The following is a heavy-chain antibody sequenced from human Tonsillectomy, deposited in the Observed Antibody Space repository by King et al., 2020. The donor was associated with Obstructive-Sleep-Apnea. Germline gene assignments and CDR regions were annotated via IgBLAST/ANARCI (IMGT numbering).Heavy chain of an antibody. CDR2: ISSSSSNYP. CDR3: ARVGASNHAFDI. D-gene: IGHD1-26*01. Sequence: VQLVQSGGGLVKPGGSLRLSCAASGFTFSYYYMSWIRQAPGKGLEWVSYISSSSSNYPNYADSGKGRFTISSDNAQNSLYLQMNSLRAEDTAVYYCARVGASNHAFDIWGQGTKVTVSS. CDR1: GFTFSYYY. J-gene: IGHJ3*02. V-gene: IGHV3-11*06.